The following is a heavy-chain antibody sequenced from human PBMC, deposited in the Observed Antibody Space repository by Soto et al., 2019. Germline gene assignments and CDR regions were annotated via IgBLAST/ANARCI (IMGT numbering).Heavy chain of an antibody. Sequence: GSLRLSCAASGFTFSSYSMNWVRQAPGKVLEWVSSISSSSSYIYYADSVKGRFTISRDNAKNSLYLQMNGLRAEDTAVYYCAGRRLGSPAPVDWGKGTLVTVYS. CDR1: GFTFSSYS. J-gene: IGHJ4*02. CDR3: AGRRLGSPAPVD. D-gene: IGHD2-15*01. V-gene: IGHV3-21*01. CDR2: ISSSSSYI.